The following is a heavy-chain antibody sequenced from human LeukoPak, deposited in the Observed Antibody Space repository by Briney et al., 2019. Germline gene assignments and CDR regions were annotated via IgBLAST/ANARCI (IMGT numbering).Heavy chain of an antibody. Sequence: ASVKVSCKASGYTFTSYDINWVRQATGQGLEWMGWMNPNSGNTGYAQKFQGRVTMTRNTSISTAYMELSSLRSEDTAVYYCAQGIVAKARYYFDYWGQGTLVTVSS. CDR1: GYTFTSYD. D-gene: IGHD5-12*01. V-gene: IGHV1-8*01. CDR3: AQGIVAKARYYFDY. J-gene: IGHJ4*02. CDR2: MNPNSGNT.